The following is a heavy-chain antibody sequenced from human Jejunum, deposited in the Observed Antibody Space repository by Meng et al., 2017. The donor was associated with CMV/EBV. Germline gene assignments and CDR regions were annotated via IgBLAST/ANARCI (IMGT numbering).Heavy chain of an antibody. J-gene: IGHJ4*02. CDR3: ATGVADFEY. D-gene: IGHD6-19*01. CDR1: GYTFTSYD. Sequence: QVQLVQSGAEVKKPGASVKVSCKASGYTFTSYDINGMRQGTGQGLEWMGWMNPNRGTTGYAQKFQGRVTMTRNISKSTAYMDLSSLRSEDTAVYYCATGVADFEYWGQGTLVTVSS. V-gene: IGHV1-8*01. CDR2: MNPNRGTT.